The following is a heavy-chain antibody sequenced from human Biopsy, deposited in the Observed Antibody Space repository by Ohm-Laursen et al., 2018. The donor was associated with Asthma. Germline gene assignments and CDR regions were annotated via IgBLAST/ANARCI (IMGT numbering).Heavy chain of an antibody. D-gene: IGHD5-24*01. CDR2: IDHSGST. V-gene: IGHV4-34*01. CDR3: SRNKIEDGIYFDN. J-gene: IGHJ4*02. Sequence: GTLSLTCDVYGGSFSYYWNWIRQPPGKGLEWIGEIDHSGSTNYNPSLKSRVTISVDTSKNQFSLKLSSVTAADTAVYYCSRNKIEDGIYFDNWGQGTLVTVSS. CDR1: GGSFSYY.